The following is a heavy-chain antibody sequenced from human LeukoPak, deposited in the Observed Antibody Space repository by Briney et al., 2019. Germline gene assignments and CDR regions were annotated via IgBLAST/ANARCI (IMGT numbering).Heavy chain of an antibody. CDR1: GGSVSSGSYY. V-gene: IGHV4-61*01. CDR3: ARSDYSYYYYYYYGMDV. CDR2: IYYSGGT. D-gene: IGHD4-17*01. Sequence: SETLSLTCTVSGGSVSSGSYYWSWIRQPPGKGLEWIGYIYYSGGTNYNPSLKSRVTISVDTSKNQFSLKLSSVTAADTAVYYCARSDYSYYYYYYYGMDVWGQGTTVTVSS. J-gene: IGHJ6*02.